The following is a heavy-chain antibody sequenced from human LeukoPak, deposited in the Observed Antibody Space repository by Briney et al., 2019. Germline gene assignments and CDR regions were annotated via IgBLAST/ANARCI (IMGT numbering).Heavy chain of an antibody. D-gene: IGHD3-3*01. V-gene: IGHV3-23*01. Sequence: GGSLRLSCVASGFNLSSYAMNWVRQAPGKGLEWVSTIAGSGDSTFYAESVKGRFTISRDRSENTFYLQMDSLGADDTAVYYCAKGSTEWFRHLWFAPWGQGTLVTVSS. J-gene: IGHJ5*02. CDR2: IAGSGDST. CDR3: AKGSTEWFRHLWFAP. CDR1: GFNLSSYA.